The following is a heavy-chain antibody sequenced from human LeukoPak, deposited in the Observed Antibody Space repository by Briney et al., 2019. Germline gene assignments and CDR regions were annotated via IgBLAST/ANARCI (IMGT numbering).Heavy chain of an antibody. D-gene: IGHD5-24*01. V-gene: IGHV1-46*01. CDR1: GYTFPSYF. CDR3: ASLEMATDY. J-gene: IGHJ4*02. CDR2: INPTGGST. Sequence: ASVKVSCKASGYTFPSYFMHWVRQAPGQGLEWMGIINPTGGSTTYAQKFQGRVTMTRDTSTSTVYMELSSLRSDDTAVYYCASLEMATDYWGQGTLVTVSS.